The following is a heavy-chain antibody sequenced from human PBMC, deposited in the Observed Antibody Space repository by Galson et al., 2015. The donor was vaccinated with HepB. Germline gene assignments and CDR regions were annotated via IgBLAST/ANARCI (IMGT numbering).Heavy chain of an antibody. V-gene: IGHV3-23*01. J-gene: IGHJ4*02. CDR2: VSVSGTNT. Sequence: SLRLSCAASGFTFSNYAVNWVRQAPGKELKWVSSVSVSGTNTYYADSVKGRFAISRDNSKNTLYLQMNSLRAEDTAVYYCAREWTSSGGFDYWGQGTLVTVSS. CDR3: AREWTSSGGFDY. CDR1: GFTFSNYA. D-gene: IGHD6-6*01.